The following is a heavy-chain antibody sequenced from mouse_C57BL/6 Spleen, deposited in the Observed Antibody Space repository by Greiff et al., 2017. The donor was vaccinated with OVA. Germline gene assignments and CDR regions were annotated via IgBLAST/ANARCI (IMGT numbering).Heavy chain of an antibody. V-gene: IGHV1-59*01. CDR1: GYTFTSYW. Sequence: QVQLKQPGADLVRPGPSLKFSCTASGYTFTSYWMHWVQQRPGQGLEWIGVIDPSDSYTNYTQTFKGKATLTVDTSSSTAYMQLSSLTSEDSAVYYCAPSYYSNRAWFAYWGQGTLVTVSA. J-gene: IGHJ3*01. D-gene: IGHD2-5*01. CDR2: IDPSDSYT. CDR3: APSYYSNRAWFAY.